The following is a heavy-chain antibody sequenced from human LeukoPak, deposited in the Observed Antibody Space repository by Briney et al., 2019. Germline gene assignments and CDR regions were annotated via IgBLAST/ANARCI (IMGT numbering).Heavy chain of an antibody. CDR2: IYHSGST. CDR1: GGSISSGGYS. J-gene: IGHJ4*02. CDR3: AKGGSWFDY. D-gene: IGHD2-15*01. Sequence: SQTLSLTCAVSGGSISSGGYSWSWIRQPPGKGLEWIGYIYHSGSTYYNPSLKSRVTISVDTSKNQFSLKLSSVTAADTAVYYCAKGGSWFDYWGQGTLVTVSS. V-gene: IGHV4-30-2*01.